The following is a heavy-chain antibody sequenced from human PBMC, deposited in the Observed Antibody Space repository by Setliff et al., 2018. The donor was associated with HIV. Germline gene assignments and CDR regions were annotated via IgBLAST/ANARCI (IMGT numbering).Heavy chain of an antibody. CDR3: TRDLDYGDYGNA. CDR2: ISSSSSYV. Sequence: PGGSLRLSCAASGFSFRTYTMNWVRQAPGKGLEWVSSISSSSSYVYYADSVKGRFTVSRDNAKNSLSLRLNSLRVEDTAVYFCTRDLDYGDYGNA. V-gene: IGHV3-21*01. J-gene: IGHJ3*01. CDR1: GFSFRTYT. D-gene: IGHD4-17*01.